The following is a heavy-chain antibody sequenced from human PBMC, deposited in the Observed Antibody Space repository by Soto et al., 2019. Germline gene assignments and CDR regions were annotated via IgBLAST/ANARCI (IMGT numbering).Heavy chain of an antibody. CDR3: AGLYPSESSDYHLHF. V-gene: IGHV4-39*01. D-gene: IGHD3-22*01. CDR1: GGSIRSSSSY. Sequence: ASETLSLTCTGSGGSIRSSSSYWGWVRQPPGKGLEWVGSIYYLGNTYYNPSLGSRATMSVDTSKNQFSLNLRSVTAADTAVFYCAGLYPSESSDYHLHFRGQAPLVTVS. CDR2: IYYLGNT. J-gene: IGHJ4*02.